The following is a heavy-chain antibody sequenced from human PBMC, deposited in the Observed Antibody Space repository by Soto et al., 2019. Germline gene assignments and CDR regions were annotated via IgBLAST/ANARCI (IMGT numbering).Heavy chain of an antibody. CDR3: ARSHCSGGSCYLGAFDI. J-gene: IGHJ3*02. CDR2: INTSGGAT. Sequence: SGKVSCKASGYTFINFCIHWGLQAPGQGPEWVGIINTSGGATTYPQKFQGRVTMTRDTSTSTVYMDVSSLRFDDTAVYYCARSHCSGGSCYLGAFDIWG. CDR1: GYTFINFC. V-gene: IGHV1-46*01. D-gene: IGHD2-15*01.